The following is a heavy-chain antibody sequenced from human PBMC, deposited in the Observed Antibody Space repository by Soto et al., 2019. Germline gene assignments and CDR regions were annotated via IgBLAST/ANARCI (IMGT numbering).Heavy chain of an antibody. Sequence: SETLSLTCTVSGGSISSYYWSWIRQPPGKGLEWIGYIYYSGSTNYNPSLKSRVTISVDTSKNQFSLKLSSVTAADTAVYYCASHDYGADYYYGMDVWGQGTTVTVSS. CDR2: IYYSGST. D-gene: IGHD4-17*01. V-gene: IGHV4-59*08. CDR1: GGSISSYY. CDR3: ASHDYGADYYYGMDV. J-gene: IGHJ6*02.